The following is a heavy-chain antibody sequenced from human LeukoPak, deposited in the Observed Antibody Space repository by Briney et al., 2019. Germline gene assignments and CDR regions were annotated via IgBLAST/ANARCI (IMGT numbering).Heavy chain of an antibody. J-gene: IGHJ4*02. Sequence: PGGSLRLSCAASGFTFSSYEMNWVRQAPGKGLEWVSYISSSGSSIYYADSVKGRFTISRANAKNSLYLQMNSLRAEDTAVYYCARDRYSGSYPLDYWGQGTLVTVSS. D-gene: IGHD1-26*01. CDR1: GFTFSSYE. V-gene: IGHV3-48*03. CDR3: ARDRYSGSYPLDY. CDR2: ISSSGSSI.